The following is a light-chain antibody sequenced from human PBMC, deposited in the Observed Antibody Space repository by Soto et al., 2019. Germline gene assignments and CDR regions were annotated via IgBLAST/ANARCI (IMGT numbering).Light chain of an antibody. V-gene: IGLV2-14*01. CDR1: SSDVGGYNY. CDR2: EVS. J-gene: IGLJ1*01. Sequence: QSVLAQPASVSGSPGQSITISCTGTSSDVGGYNYVSWYQQHPGKAPKLMIYEVSNRPSGVSNRFSGSKSGNTASLTISGLQAEDEADYYCSSYTSSSTAHYVFGTGTKV. CDR3: SSYTSSSTAHYV.